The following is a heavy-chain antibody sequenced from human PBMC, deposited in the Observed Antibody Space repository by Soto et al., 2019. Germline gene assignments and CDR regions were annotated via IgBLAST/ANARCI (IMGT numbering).Heavy chain of an antibody. V-gene: IGHV3-23*01. J-gene: IGHJ4*01. CDR3: VREGGIAVAGTHLDY. D-gene: IGHD6-19*01. CDR1: GFTFSSYA. Sequence: GGSLRLSCAASGFTFSSYAMSWVRQAPGKGLEWVSGIGGSGAGTNYADSVKGRFTISRDNSKNTLYLQMSSLRAEDTAVYYCVREGGIAVAGTHLDYWGHGTLVTVSS. CDR2: IGGSGAGT.